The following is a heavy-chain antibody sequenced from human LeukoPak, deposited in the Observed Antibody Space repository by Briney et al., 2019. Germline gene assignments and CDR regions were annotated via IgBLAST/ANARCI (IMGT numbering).Heavy chain of an antibody. CDR3: ARDRGYAPYYYYYYMDV. D-gene: IGHD1-1*01. CDR1: GGSISSGSYY. J-gene: IGHJ6*03. Sequence: MPSETPFLTCTVSGGSISSGSYYWSWIRQPAGKGLEWIGRIYTSGSTNYNPSLKSRVTISVDTSKNQFSLKLSSVTAADTAVYYCARDRGYAPYYYYYYMDVWGKGTTVTVSS. V-gene: IGHV4-61*02. CDR2: IYTSGST.